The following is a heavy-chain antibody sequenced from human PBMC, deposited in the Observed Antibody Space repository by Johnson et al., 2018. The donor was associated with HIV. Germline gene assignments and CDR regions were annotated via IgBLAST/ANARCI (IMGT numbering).Heavy chain of an antibody. CDR3: AKTDPTVTHEPFDI. CDR2: ISGPGVIT. V-gene: IGHV3-23*04. CDR1: GLTFSTYA. J-gene: IGHJ3*02. D-gene: IGHD4-17*01. Sequence: VQLVESGGGLVQPGGSLRLSCAASGLTFSTYAMNWVRQAPGKGLEWVSVISGPGVITHYAASVQGRLTISRENAMNTLFLQMNSLRVDDTAVYYCAKTDPTVTHEPFDIWGQGTMVTVSS.